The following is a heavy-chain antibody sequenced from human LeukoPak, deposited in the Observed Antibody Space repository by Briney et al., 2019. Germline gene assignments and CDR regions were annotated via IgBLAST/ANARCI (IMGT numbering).Heavy chain of an antibody. CDR3: ARVRAGSAADYFDY. V-gene: IGHV1-69*04. D-gene: IGHD3-10*01. Sequence: ASVKVSCKASGGTFSSYAISWVRQAPGQGLEWMGRIIPILGIANYAQKFQGRVTITADKSTSTAYMELSSLRSGDTAVYYCARVRAGSAADYFDYWGQGTLVTVSS. CDR2: IIPILGIA. J-gene: IGHJ4*02. CDR1: GGTFSSYA.